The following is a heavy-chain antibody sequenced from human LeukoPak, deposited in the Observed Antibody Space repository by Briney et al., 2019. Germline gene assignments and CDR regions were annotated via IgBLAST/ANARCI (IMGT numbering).Heavy chain of an antibody. CDR3: AREGGYCNSTSYPGFQVLREHDY. V-gene: IGHV3-74*01. Sequence: GRSLRLSCAASGFTFSSYWMHWVRQAPGKGLVWVSRIYSDGSSKNYADSVKGRLTISRDNAKNTLYLQMNSLRAEDTAVYYCAREGGYCNSTSYPGFQVLREHDYWGQGTLVTVSS. CDR1: GFTFSSYW. CDR2: IYSDGSSK. J-gene: IGHJ4*02. D-gene: IGHD2-2*01.